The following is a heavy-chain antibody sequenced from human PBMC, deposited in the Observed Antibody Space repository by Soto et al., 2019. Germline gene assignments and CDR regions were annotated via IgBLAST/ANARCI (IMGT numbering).Heavy chain of an antibody. CDR1: GGTFSSYA. Sequence: ASVKVSCKASGGTFSSYAISWVRQAPGQGLEWMGGIIPIFGTANYAQKFQGRVTITADESTSTAYMELSSLRSEDTAVYYCARDLGCSGGSCYSGISWFDPWGQGTLVTVSS. D-gene: IGHD2-15*01. CDR2: IIPIFGTA. V-gene: IGHV1-69*13. CDR3: ARDLGCSGGSCYSGISWFDP. J-gene: IGHJ5*02.